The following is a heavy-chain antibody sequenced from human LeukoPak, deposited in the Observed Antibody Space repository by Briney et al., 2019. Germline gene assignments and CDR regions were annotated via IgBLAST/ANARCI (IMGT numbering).Heavy chain of an antibody. Sequence: GRSLRLSCTASGFTFSSYGFHWVRQAPGKGLEWVAVISYDGSNKYYADSVKGRFTISRDNAKNSLYLQMNSLRVGDTAIYYCAREEYQVLLDWGQGILVTVAS. CDR2: ISYDGSNK. V-gene: IGHV3-30*03. D-gene: IGHD2-15*01. CDR3: AREEYQVLLD. J-gene: IGHJ4*02. CDR1: GFTFSSYG.